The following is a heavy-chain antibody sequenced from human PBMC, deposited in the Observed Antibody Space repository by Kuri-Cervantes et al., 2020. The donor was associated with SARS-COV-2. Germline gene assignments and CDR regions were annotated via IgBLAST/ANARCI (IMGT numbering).Heavy chain of an antibody. V-gene: IGHV3-74*01. CDR3: ARDYPGVAGTSTRAGYYYYGMDV. D-gene: IGHD6-19*01. CDR1: GFTFSGDW. J-gene: IGHJ6*02. CDR2: INPDGSYT. Sequence: LSHTCAASGFTFSGDWIHWVRQAPGKGLVWVSRINPDGSYTNNADSVKGRFTLSRDNAKNMLFLQMNSLRAEDTAVYYCARDYPGVAGTSTRAGYYYYGMDVWGQGTTVTVSS.